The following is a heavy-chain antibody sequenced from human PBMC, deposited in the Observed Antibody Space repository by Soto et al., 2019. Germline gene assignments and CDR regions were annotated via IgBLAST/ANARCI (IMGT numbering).Heavy chain of an antibody. CDR1: GGTFSSYA. V-gene: IGHV1-69*13. CDR3: ARDLVVRGAFDN. J-gene: IGHJ3*02. D-gene: IGHD2-15*01. CDR2: IIPIFGTA. Sequence: SVKVSCKASGGTFSSYAISWVRQAPGQGLEWMGGIIPIFGTANYAQKFQGRVTITADESTSTAYMELSSLRSEDTAVYYCARDLVVRGAFDNWGQGTMVTVSS.